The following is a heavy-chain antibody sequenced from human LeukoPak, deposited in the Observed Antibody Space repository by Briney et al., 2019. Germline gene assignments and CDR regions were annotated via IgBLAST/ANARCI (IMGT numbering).Heavy chain of an antibody. CDR1: GFTFSGYW. D-gene: IGHD2-21*02. Sequence: TGGSLRLSCAASGFTFSGYWMHWVRQAPGKGLVWVSRINTDESSTDYADSVRGRFTISRDNAKNTLYLQMNSLRAEDTAVYYCARAASSTRVTYMDVWGKGTTVTVSS. CDR2: INTDESST. J-gene: IGHJ6*03. V-gene: IGHV3-74*01. CDR3: ARAASSTRVTYMDV.